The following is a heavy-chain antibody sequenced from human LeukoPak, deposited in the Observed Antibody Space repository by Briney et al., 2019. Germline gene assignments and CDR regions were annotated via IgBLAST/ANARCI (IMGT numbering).Heavy chain of an antibody. CDR1: GFTFDDYA. J-gene: IGHJ6*02. V-gene: IGHV3-43*02. D-gene: IGHD3-16*01. Sequence: GGTLRLSCAASGFTFDDYAMHWVRQAQGKGLEWVSLISGHGGSTYYADSVKGRFTISRDNSTNSLYLQMNSLRTEDTALYYCANALPEVLTPTLDVWGQGTTVTVSS. CDR3: ANALPEVLTPTLDV. CDR2: ISGHGGST.